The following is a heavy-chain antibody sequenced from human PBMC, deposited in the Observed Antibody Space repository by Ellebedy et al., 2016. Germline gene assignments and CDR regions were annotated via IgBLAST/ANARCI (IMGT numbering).Heavy chain of an antibody. J-gene: IGHJ6*02. V-gene: IGHV3-21*01. CDR1: GFTFSSYS. Sequence: GGSLRLSCAASGFTFSSYSMNWVRQAPGKGLEWVSSISSSRSYIYYADSVKGRFTIARDNVKNALYLQMNRRRAEDTAVFYCARESEVGCMDVWGQGTTVTVSS. D-gene: IGHD1-26*01. CDR3: ARESEVGCMDV. CDR2: ISSSRSYI.